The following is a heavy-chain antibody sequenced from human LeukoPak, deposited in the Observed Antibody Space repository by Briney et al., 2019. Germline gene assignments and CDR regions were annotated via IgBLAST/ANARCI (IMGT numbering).Heavy chain of an antibody. CDR1: GGSISSGGYY. CDR2: IYYSGST. J-gene: IGHJ4*02. CDR3: ARGYYDSSGYYRGSDY. Sequence: SETLSLTCTVSGGSISSGGYYWSWIRQHPGKGLEWIGYIYYSGSTYYNPSLKSRVTISVDTSKNQFSLKLSSVTAADTAVYYCARGYYDSSGYYRGSDYWGQGTLVSVSS. D-gene: IGHD3-22*01. V-gene: IGHV4-31*03.